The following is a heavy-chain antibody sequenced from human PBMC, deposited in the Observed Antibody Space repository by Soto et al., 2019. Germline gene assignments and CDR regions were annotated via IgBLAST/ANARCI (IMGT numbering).Heavy chain of an antibody. Sequence: ASVKVSCKASGYTFTSYDINWVRQATGQGLEWMGWMNPNSGNTGYAQKFQGRVTMTRNTSISTAYMELSSLRSEDTAVYYCARGYSNYEYHYYYYMDVWGKGTTVTVSS. CDR3: ARGYSNYEYHYYYYMDV. D-gene: IGHD4-4*01. J-gene: IGHJ6*03. V-gene: IGHV1-8*01. CDR1: GYTFTSYD. CDR2: MNPNSGNT.